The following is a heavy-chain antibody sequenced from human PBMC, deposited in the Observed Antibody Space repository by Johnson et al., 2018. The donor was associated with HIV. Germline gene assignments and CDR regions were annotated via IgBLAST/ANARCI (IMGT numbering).Heavy chain of an antibody. J-gene: IGHJ3*02. V-gene: IGHV3-30-3*01. Sequence: VQLVESGGGVVQPGRSLRLSCAASGFTFSSYAMHWVRQAPGKGLEWVAVISYDGSNKYYADSVKGRFTISRDNSKNTLYLQMNSLKTEDTAVYYCARGPKNPGLDAFDIWGQGTVVTVSS. D-gene: IGHD1-14*01. CDR2: ISYDGSNK. CDR1: GFTFSSYA. CDR3: ARGPKNPGLDAFDI.